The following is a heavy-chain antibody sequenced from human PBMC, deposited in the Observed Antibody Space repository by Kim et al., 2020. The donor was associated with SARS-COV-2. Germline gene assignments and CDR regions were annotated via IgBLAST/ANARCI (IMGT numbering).Heavy chain of an antibody. J-gene: IGHJ4*02. CDR3: ARSSYGLDY. V-gene: IGHV1-8*01. CDR2: GNT. D-gene: IGHD5-18*01. Sequence: GNTGYAQKFQGRVTMTRNTSISTAYMELSSLRSEETAVYYCARSSYGLDYWGQGTLVTVSS.